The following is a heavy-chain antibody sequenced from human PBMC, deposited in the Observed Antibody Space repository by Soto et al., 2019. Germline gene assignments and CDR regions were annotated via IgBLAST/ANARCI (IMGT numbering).Heavy chain of an antibody. J-gene: IGHJ4*02. CDR1: GFTFSSYA. CDR2: ISYDGSNK. Sequence: LRLSCAVSGFTFSSYAMHWVRQAPGKGLEWVAVISYDGSNKKYADSVKGRFTISRDNSKNALYLQMNSLRAEDTAVYYCARDRRGSSWYYFDYWGQGTLVTVSS. CDR3: ARDRRGSSWYYFDY. V-gene: IGHV3-30-3*01. D-gene: IGHD6-13*01.